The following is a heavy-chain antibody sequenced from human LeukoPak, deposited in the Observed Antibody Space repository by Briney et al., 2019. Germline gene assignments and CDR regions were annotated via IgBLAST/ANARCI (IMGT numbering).Heavy chain of an antibody. CDR2: IIPIFGTA. Sequence: ASVKVSCKASGGTFSSYAISWVRQAPGQGLEWMGGIIPIFGTANYAQKFQGRVTITADESTSTAYMELSSLRSEDTAVYYCAREPAYSSSWRRFAYWAQETLVTVPS. V-gene: IGHV1-69*13. CDR1: GGTFSSYA. J-gene: IGHJ4*02. D-gene: IGHD6-13*01. CDR3: AREPAYSSSWRRFAY.